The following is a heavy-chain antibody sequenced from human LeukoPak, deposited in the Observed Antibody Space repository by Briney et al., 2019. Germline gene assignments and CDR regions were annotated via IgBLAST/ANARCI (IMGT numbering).Heavy chain of an antibody. J-gene: IGHJ4*02. CDR3: ARGTGDY. Sequence: GGSLRLSCGPSGFNFSGFAMNSARQAPGEGLEWVAYITTRSTTKLYADSVKGRFTASRDNGKNSVYLQMDSLRAEDTATYYCARGTGDYWGQGTRVTVSS. V-gene: IGHV3-48*01. CDR1: GFNFSGFA. CDR2: ITTRSTTK.